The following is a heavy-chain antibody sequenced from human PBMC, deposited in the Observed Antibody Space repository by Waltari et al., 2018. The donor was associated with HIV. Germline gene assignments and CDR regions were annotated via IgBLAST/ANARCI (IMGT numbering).Heavy chain of an antibody. Sequence: QVQLVQSGAEVKQPASSVKVSCTASGGTVSSYDIRWVRQAPGQGLEWMGAIIPLFGEANYAQKFQGRLTITADESTSTAYMELRSLRSEDTAVYYCARVPDRSGYQRYAMDVWGQGTTVTVS. CDR1: GGTVSSYD. J-gene: IGHJ6*02. CDR3: ARVPDRSGYQRYAMDV. V-gene: IGHV1-69*01. D-gene: IGHD3-22*01. CDR2: IIPLFGEA.